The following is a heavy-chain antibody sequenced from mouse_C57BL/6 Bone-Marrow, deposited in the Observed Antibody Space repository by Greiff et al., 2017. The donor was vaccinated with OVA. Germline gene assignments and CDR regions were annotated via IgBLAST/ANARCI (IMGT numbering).Heavy chain of an antibody. D-gene: IGHD4-1*01. J-gene: IGHJ1*03. CDR2: IYPRSGNT. CDR1: GYTFTSYG. CDR3: AREGDWGWYFDV. Sequence: QVQLKQSGAELARPGASVKLSCKASGYTFTSYGISWVKQRTGQGLEWIGEIYPRSGNTYYNEKFKGKATLTADKSSSTAYMELRSLTSEDSAVYFCAREGDWGWYFDVWGTGTTVTVSS. V-gene: IGHV1-81*01.